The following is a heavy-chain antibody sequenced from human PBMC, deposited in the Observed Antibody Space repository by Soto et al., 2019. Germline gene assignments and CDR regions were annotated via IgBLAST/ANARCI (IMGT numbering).Heavy chain of an antibody. D-gene: IGHD4-17*01. CDR2: ISGSGSNP. V-gene: IGHV3-23*01. CDR1: GFTFSSYA. Sequence: EVQVLEPGGGLVQPGGSLRLSCAASGFTFSSYAMSWVRQAPGQGLEWVSAISGSGSNPYYADSVKGRFTISRDNSKNTLYLQMNSLSAEDTDLYYCAKTASMTIRDGFDHWGQGTLVTVSS. J-gene: IGHJ4*02. CDR3: AKTASMTIRDGFDH.